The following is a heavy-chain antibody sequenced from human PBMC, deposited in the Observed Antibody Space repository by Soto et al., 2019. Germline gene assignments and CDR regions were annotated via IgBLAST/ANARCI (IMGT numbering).Heavy chain of an antibody. D-gene: IGHD3-10*01. J-gene: IGHJ6*02. CDR1: GGSISSSNW. V-gene: IGHV4-4*02. CDR2: IYHSGST. CDR3: ARVSGSYYYGMDV. Sequence: SETLSLTCAVSGGSISSSNWWSWVRQPPGKGLEWIGEIYHSGSTNYNPSLKRRVTISVDKSKNQFSLKLSSVTAADTAVYYCARVSGSYYYGMDVWGQGTTVTVS.